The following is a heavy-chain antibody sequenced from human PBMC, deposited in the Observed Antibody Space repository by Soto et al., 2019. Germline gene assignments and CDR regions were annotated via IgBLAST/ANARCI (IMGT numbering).Heavy chain of an antibody. Sequence: ASVKGSCKGAGSAYTIYGCGWVRQAPGQGLEWMGWISTYNGDTHYAQNLQGRVTMTTDTSTSTAYMELRSLRSDDTAVYYCARSNGIAAAGPPFDYWGKGPLVTVAS. CDR3: ARSNGIAAAGPPFDY. V-gene: IGHV1-18*01. D-gene: IGHD6-13*01. CDR2: ISTYNGDT. CDR1: GSAYTIYG. J-gene: IGHJ4*02.